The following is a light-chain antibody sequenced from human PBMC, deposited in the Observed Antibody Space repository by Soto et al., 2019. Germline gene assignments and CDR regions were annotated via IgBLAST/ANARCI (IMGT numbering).Light chain of an antibody. CDR2: WTS. CDR3: HQYYSLPYT. V-gene: IGKV4-1*01. J-gene: IGKJ2*01. CDR1: QSVLYSSNNKNY. Sequence: DIVMTQSPDSLAVSLGERATINCRSSQSVLYSSNNKNYLAWHQQKPGHPPKLLIYWTSTRESGVPDRFSGSGSGTDFTLTISSLQAEDVAVYYCHQYYSLPYTFGQGTKLEIK.